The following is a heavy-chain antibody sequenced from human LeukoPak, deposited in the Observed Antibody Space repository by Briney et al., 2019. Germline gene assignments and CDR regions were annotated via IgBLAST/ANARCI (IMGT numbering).Heavy chain of an antibody. CDR3: TTDGDGPLKYFDY. CDR1: GFIFSNAG. D-gene: IGHD2-21*01. V-gene: IGHV3-15*01. Sequence: PGGSLRLSCAASGFIFSNAGMSWVRQAPGKGLEWIGHIKSKNEGGTTDYAAPVKGRFTVLRDDSKSTLYLQMNGLKTEDTAIYYCTTDGDGPLKYFDYWGQGTLVTVSS. J-gene: IGHJ4*02. CDR2: IKSKNEGGTT.